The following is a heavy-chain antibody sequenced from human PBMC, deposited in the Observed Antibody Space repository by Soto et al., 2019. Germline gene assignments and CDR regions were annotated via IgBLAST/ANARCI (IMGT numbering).Heavy chain of an antibody. Sequence: SETLSLTCVVSDHSISSDFYWGWIREPPGKGLEWIGSIYHSGTTYYNPSLRSRLTISIDTSKNQFSLMLSSVTAADTALYHCVRIGRKSQNFYSWFDSWGQGSLVTVSS. CDR2: IYHSGTT. D-gene: IGHD1-26*01. V-gene: IGHV4-38-2*01. CDR1: DHSISSDFY. CDR3: VRIGRKSQNFYSWFDS. J-gene: IGHJ5*01.